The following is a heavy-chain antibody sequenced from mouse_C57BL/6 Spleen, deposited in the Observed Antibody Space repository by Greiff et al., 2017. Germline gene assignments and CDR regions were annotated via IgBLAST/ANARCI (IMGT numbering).Heavy chain of an antibody. CDR2: ISSGGSYT. V-gene: IGHV5-6*01. CDR3: ARHYYTDYYFDY. CDR1: GFTFSSYG. J-gene: IGHJ2*01. Sequence: EVKLVESGGDLVKPGGSLKLSCAASGFTFSSYGMYWVSQTPETRLEWVATISSGGSYTYYPESVQGRFTIYRDNAKNTLYLQMSSLKSEDTAMYYCARHYYTDYYFDYWGQGTTLTVSS. D-gene: IGHD2-12*01.